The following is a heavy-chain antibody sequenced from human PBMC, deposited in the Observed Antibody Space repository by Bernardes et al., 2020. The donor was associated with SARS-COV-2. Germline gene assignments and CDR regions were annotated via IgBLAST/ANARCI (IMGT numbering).Heavy chain of an antibody. CDR1: GGSVSGYY. CDR3: ARSPSQLDILAYDY. J-gene: IGHJ4*02. Sequence: SESLSLTCAVYGGSVSGYYWTWIRRPPGQGLEWIGEMDYNGNANYNPSPKSRVAFSVDTSQNQFSLKMSSVTVADTAVYYCARSPSQLDILAYDYWGQGVLVTVSA. D-gene: IGHD3-9*01. V-gene: IGHV4-34*01. CDR2: MDYNGNA.